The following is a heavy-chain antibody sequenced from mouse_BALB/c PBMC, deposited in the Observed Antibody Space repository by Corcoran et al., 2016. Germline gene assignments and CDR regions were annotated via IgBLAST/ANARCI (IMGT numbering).Heavy chain of an antibody. D-gene: IGHD1-1*01. CDR3: ARDTTVVADFDY. V-gene: IGHV1S30*01. Sequence: EVQLQQSGPELVKPGASVKISCKASGYSFTGYYIHWVKQSHVKSLEWIGRINPYNGATTYNQNFKDKASLTVDKSSSTAYMELHRMTSEDSSVYYCARDTTVVADFDYGGQGTTLTVSS. CDR2: INPYNGAT. CDR1: GYSFTGYY. J-gene: IGHJ2*01.